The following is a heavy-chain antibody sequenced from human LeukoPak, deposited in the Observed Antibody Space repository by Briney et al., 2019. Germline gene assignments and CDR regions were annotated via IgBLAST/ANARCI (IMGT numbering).Heavy chain of an antibody. Sequence: SETLSLTCTVSGGSISSYYWSWIRQPPGKGLEWIGYIYYSGSTNYNPSLKSRVTISVDTSKNQFSLKLSSVTAADTAVYYCARGSRGGWLPTPPFDYWGQGTLVTVSS. CDR2: IYYSGST. V-gene: IGHV4-59*01. CDR3: ARGSRGGWLPTPPFDY. D-gene: IGHD6-19*01. CDR1: GGSISSYY. J-gene: IGHJ4*02.